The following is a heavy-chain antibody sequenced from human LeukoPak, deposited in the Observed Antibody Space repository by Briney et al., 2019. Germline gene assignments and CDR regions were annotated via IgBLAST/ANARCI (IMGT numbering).Heavy chain of an antibody. CDR1: GFTFSNAW. CDR3: TTRPVVTARFDY. J-gene: IGHJ4*02. V-gene: IGHV3-15*01. Sequence: KPGGSLRLSCAASGFTFSNAWMSWVRQAPGKGLEWVGRIKSKTDGGTTDYAAPVKGRFTISRDDSKNTLYLQMNSLKTEDTAVYYCTTRPVVTARFDYWGQGTLVTVSS. CDR2: IKSKTDGGTT. D-gene: IGHD2-21*02.